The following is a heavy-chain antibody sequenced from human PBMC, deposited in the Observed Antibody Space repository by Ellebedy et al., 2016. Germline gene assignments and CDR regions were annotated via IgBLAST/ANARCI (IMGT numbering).Heavy chain of an antibody. D-gene: IGHD3-10*01. CDR1: GFTFDDYA. CDR2: ISWDGGST. Sequence: GESLKISXAASGFTFDDYAMHWVRQAPGKGLEWVSLISWDGGSTYYADSVKGRFTISRDNSKNSLYLQMNSLRAEDTALYYCAKVSDYGSGSYAFDYWGQGTLVTVSS. CDR3: AKVSDYGSGSYAFDY. V-gene: IGHV3-43D*03. J-gene: IGHJ4*02.